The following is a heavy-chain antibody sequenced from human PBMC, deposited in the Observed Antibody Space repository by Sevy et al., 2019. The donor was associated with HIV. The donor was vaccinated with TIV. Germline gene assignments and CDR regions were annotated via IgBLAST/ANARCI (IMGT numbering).Heavy chain of an antibody. V-gene: IGHV3-9*01. D-gene: IGHD1-26*01. CDR3: VTHRSGSYSFDY. CDR2: ISWSSGNI. Sequence: GGYLRLSCAASGFTFDDYTMNWVRQAPGKGLEWVSGISWSSGNIAYADSVEGRFTISRDNAKNSLYLQMNSLRVEDTALYYCVTHRSGSYSFDYWGQGTLVTVSS. J-gene: IGHJ4*02. CDR1: GFTFDDYT.